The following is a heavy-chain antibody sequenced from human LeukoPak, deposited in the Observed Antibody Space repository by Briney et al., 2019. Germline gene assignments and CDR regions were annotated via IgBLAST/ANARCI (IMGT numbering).Heavy chain of an antibody. D-gene: IGHD1-26*01. CDR3: AKDYSGYYFDY. Sequence: GGSLRLSCAASGFTFSSYCMHWVRQAPGKGLEWVAVISYDGSNKYYADSVKGRFTISRDNSKNTLYLQMNSLRAEDTAVYYCAKDYSGYYFDYWGQGTLVTVSS. J-gene: IGHJ4*02. V-gene: IGHV3-30*18. CDR1: GFTFSSYC. CDR2: ISYDGSNK.